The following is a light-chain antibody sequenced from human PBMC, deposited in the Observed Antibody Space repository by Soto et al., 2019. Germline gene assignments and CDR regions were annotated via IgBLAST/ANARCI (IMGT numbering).Light chain of an antibody. CDR2: AAS. Sequence: MTQSPTSPSASVGDRLTITCRASQSISSYLNWYQQKPGKXPKXXIDAASSLQSGVPSRFSGSRSGTDGTLNISCLQTEDVTTDYCQQRYCTPRTFSQGTKV. J-gene: IGKJ1*01. CDR1: QSISSY. V-gene: IGKV1-39*01. CDR3: QQRYCTPRT.